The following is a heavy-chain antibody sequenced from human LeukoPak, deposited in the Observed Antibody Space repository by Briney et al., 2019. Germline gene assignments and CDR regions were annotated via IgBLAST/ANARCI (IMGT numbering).Heavy chain of an antibody. Sequence: GSLRLSCAASGFTFSSYSMNWVRQAPGKGLEWIGYIYYSGSTNYNPSLKSRVTISVDTSKNQFSLKLSSVTAADTAVYYCVRLAYYYGSGSYSKRFDYWAREPWSPSPQ. D-gene: IGHD3-10*01. J-gene: IGHJ4*02. CDR2: IYYSGST. CDR3: VRLAYYYGSGSYSKRFDY. V-gene: IGHV4-59*12. CDR1: GFTFSSYS.